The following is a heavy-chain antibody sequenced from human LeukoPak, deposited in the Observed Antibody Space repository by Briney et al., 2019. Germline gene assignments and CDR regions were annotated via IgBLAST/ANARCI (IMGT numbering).Heavy chain of an antibody. V-gene: IGHV5-51*01. CDR3: VRRQRFSTGDY. Sequence: GESLKISCKGSGYSFNTYWIGWVRQVPGRGLEWMGIIYPGDSDTRYSPSFQDQVTISVEKSINTAFLQWSSLQASDTAIYYCVRRQRFSTGDYWGQGTLVTVSS. CDR1: GYSFNTYW. CDR2: IYPGDSDT. D-gene: IGHD3-9*01. J-gene: IGHJ4*02.